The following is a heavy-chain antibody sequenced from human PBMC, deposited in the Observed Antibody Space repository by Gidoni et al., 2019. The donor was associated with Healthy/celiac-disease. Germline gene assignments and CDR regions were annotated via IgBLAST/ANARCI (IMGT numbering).Heavy chain of an antibody. V-gene: IGHV3-21*01. CDR1: GFTFSSYS. J-gene: IGHJ4*02. CDR2: ISSSSSYI. CDR3: ARDNKPCSGGSCYSPDY. Sequence: EVQLVESGGGLVKPGGSLRLSCAASGFTFSSYSMNWVRQAPGKGLGWVSSISSSSSYIYYADSVKGRFTISRDNAKNSLYLQMNSLRAEDTAVYYCARDNKPCSGGSCYSPDYWGQGTLVTVSS. D-gene: IGHD2-15*01.